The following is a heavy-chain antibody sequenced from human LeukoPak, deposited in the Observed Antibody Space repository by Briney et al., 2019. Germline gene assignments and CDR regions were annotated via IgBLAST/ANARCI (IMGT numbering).Heavy chain of an antibody. J-gene: IGHJ5*02. D-gene: IGHD3-22*01. CDR1: GFIFNNYG. Sequence: GGSLRLSCAASGFIFNNYGLVWVRQAPGKGLEWVSAISNDGGGTTYADFVKGRFSVSRDNSKNTLFLQMNSLRAEDTALYYCAKGSSGYFSDLWGQGTLVTVSS. CDR3: AKGSSGYFSDL. V-gene: IGHV3-23*01. CDR2: ISNDGGGT.